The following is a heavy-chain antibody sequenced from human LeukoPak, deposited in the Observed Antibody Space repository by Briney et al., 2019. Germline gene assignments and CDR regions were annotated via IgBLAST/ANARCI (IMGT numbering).Heavy chain of an antibody. V-gene: IGHV3-7*01. J-gene: IGHJ6*03. Sequence: GGSLRLSCAASGFIFSSYWMSWARQAPGKGLEWVANIKQDGSEKYYVDSVKGRFTISRDNAKNSLYLQMNSLRAEDTAVYYCARGVGYYYYMDVWGKGTTVTISS. CDR1: GFIFSSYW. CDR3: ARGVGYYYYMDV. CDR2: IKQDGSEK.